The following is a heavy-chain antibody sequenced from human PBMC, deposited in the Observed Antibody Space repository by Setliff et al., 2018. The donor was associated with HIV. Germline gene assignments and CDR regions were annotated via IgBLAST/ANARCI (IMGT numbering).Heavy chain of an antibody. V-gene: IGHV3-7*01. CDR1: GFTFSQYW. CDR2: INQDGSEK. D-gene: IGHD6-19*01. CDR3: ARDGSGWSQH. Sequence: GGSLRLSCAASGFTFSQYWMSWLRQAPGKGLEWVANINQDGSEKYSVDSVKGRFTTSRDNAKNSLYLQMNSLRAEDTAVYYCARDGSGWSQHWGQGILVTSPQ. J-gene: IGHJ1*01.